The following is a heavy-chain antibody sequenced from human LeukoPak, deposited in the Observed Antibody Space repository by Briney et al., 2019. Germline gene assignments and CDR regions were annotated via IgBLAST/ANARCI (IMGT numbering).Heavy chain of an antibody. J-gene: IGHJ5*02. CDR2: IQPDGSEK. V-gene: IGHV3-7*01. CDR1: GFTLNSYW. Sequence: GGALILPFAASGFTLNSYWMSLVLHAPGNGLEWVVNIQPDGSEKYPVDSVKGRFTISRDNARNSLFLQMNSLRVEDTAVYYCASQSYARFDPWGQGTLVTVSS. CDR3: ASQSYARFDP. D-gene: IGHD3-16*01.